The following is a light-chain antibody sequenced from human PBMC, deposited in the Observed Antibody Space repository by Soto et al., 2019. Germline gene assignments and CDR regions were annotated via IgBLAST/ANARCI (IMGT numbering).Light chain of an antibody. CDR1: KLGNQY. Sequence: SYELTQPPSVSVSPGQTVIITCSGDKLGNQYPCWYQQKPGQSPVLVIYQGSKRPSGIPERFSASKSGDTATLTISATQSVDEAAYYCQAWDSSNSVVFGGGTKVTVL. V-gene: IGLV3-1*01. J-gene: IGLJ2*01. CDR2: QGS. CDR3: QAWDSSNSVV.